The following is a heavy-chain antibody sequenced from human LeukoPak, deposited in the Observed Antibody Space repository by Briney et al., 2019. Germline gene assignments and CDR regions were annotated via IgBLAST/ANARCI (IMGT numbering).Heavy chain of an antibody. D-gene: IGHD5-12*01. Sequence: PGGSLRLSCAASGFTFSTYWMHWVRQAPGKGLEWVSTISGSGGTTYYADSVKGRFAISRDNSKNTLYLEMDSLRADDTAVYSCAKDPPSVVANAFHIWGQGTMVTVSS. CDR1: GFTFSTYW. CDR3: AKDPPSVVANAFHI. J-gene: IGHJ3*02. V-gene: IGHV3-23*01. CDR2: ISGSGGTT.